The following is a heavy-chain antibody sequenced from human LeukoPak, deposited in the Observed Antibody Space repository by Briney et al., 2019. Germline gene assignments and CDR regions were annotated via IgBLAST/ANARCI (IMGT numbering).Heavy chain of an antibody. CDR2: ISSSGSTI. J-gene: IGHJ4*02. CDR1: GFTFSDYY. V-gene: IGHV3-11*01. Sequence: PGGSLRLSCAASGFTFSDYYMSWIRQAPGKGLEWVSYISSSGSTIYYADSVKGRFTTSRDNAKNSLYLQMNSLRAEDTAVYYCARDGGPSYYYDSSGYYCGYWGQGTLVTVSS. D-gene: IGHD3-22*01. CDR3: ARDGGPSYYYDSSGYYCGY.